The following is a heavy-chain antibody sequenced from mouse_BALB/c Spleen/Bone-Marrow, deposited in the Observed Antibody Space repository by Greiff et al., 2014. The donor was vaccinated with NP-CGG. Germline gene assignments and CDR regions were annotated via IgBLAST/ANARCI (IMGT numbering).Heavy chain of an antibody. V-gene: IGHV3-8*02. J-gene: IGHJ3*01. CDR1: GDSITSGY. CDR2: LSHSGST. CDR3: ARWRQLGRPGFAY. D-gene: IGHD4-1*02. Sequence: VQLQQSGPSLVKPSQTLSLTCSVTGDSITSGYWNWIRKFPGNKLEYMGYLSHSGSTYYNPSLKSRISITRDTSKNQYYLQLNSVTTEDTATYYCARWRQLGRPGFAYWGQGTLVAVSA.